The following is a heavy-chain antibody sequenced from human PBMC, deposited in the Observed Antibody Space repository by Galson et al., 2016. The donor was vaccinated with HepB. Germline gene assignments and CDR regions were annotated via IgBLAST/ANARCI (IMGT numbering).Heavy chain of an antibody. Sequence: SETLSLTCAVNGGSFSGYYWSWIRQPPGKGLEWIGEINHTGSTDYNPSLKNRVSMSVDTSKNQFSLNLNSVTAADTAVYYCATGYCSGGSCYSGAFHIWGQGTMVTVSS. V-gene: IGHV4-34*01. D-gene: IGHD2-15*01. CDR3: ATGYCSGGSCYSGAFHI. CDR1: GGSFSGYY. CDR2: INHTGST. J-gene: IGHJ3*02.